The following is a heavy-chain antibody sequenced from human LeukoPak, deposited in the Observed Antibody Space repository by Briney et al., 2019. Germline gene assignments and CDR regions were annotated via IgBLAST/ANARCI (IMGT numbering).Heavy chain of an antibody. CDR3: ARDGSLPDY. CDR1: GFTFSNYW. V-gene: IGHV3-74*01. CDR2: IISDGSST. Sequence: GGSLRLSSAASGFTFSNYWMHWVRQTPGKGLVWVSRIISDGSSTSYADSVKGRFTISRDNAKNTLYLQMNSLRAEDTAVYYCARDGSLPDYWGQGTLVTVSS. J-gene: IGHJ4*02.